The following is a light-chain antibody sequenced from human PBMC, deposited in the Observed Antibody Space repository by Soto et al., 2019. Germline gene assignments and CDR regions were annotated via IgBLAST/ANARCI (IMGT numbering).Light chain of an antibody. J-gene: IGKJ5*01. CDR1: QSVSSSY. CDR2: GAS. CDR3: QQYGSSPST. Sequence: EMVLTQSPGTLSLYPGERATLSCRASQSVSSSYLAWYQQKPGQAPRLLIYGASSRATGIPDRFSGSGSGTDFTLTISRLEPEDFAVYYCQQYGSSPSTFGQGTRLEIK. V-gene: IGKV3-20*01.